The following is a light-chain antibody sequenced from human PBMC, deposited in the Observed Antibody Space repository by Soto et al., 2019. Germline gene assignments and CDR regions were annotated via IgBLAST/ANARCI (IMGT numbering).Light chain of an antibody. J-gene: IGKJ1*01. Sequence: EIVLMQSPGTLSLSPGERATLSCRASQTLRRTYIAWYQQKPGQAPRVLIYGASKRATGIPDRFSGSGSGTDFSLTIGSLQAEDVAVYYCQQYYNTLWTFGQGTKVEIK. CDR3: QQYYNTLWT. CDR1: QTLRRTY. CDR2: GAS. V-gene: IGKV3-20*01.